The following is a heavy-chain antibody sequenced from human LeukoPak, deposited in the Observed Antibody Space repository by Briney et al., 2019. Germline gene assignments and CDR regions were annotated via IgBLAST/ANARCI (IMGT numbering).Heavy chain of an antibody. D-gene: IGHD3-10*01. Sequence: EGSLRLSCAASGFTFSTYDIHWVRQTTGRGLEWVSAIGTAGDTYYVDSVKGRFTISRENAKSSLYLQMNSLRAGDTAVYYCVRGIVRRGYFDYWGQGALVTVSS. J-gene: IGHJ4*02. CDR1: GFTFSTYD. CDR3: VRGIVRRGYFDY. V-gene: IGHV3-13*01. CDR2: IGTAGDT.